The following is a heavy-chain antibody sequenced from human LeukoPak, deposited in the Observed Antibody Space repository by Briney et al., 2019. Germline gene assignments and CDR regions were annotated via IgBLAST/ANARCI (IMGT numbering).Heavy chain of an antibody. Sequence: SETLSLTCTVSGDSISSYSWTWIRQPPGKGLEWIGFISYSGSTRYNASFESRVTISIDTSSNQFSMKLTSVTAADTARYYCARVGRGVHTWGSYSFDQWGQGALVTVSS. CDR1: GDSISSYS. V-gene: IGHV4-59*01. CDR2: ISYSGST. J-gene: IGHJ4*02. CDR3: ARVGRGVHTWGSYSFDQ. D-gene: IGHD3-16*01.